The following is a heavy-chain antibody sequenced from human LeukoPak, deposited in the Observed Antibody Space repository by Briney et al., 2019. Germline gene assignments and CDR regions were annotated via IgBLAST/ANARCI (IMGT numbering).Heavy chain of an antibody. J-gene: IGHJ4*02. Sequence: SETLSLTCTVSGGSISSYYWSWIRQPPGKGLEWIGYIYYSGSTNYNPSLKSRVTISVDTSKNQFSLKLSSVTAADTAVYYCARLSSNMYFDYWGQGTLVTVSS. CDR2: IYYSGST. CDR1: GGSISSYY. CDR3: ARLSSNMYFDY. V-gene: IGHV4-59*08.